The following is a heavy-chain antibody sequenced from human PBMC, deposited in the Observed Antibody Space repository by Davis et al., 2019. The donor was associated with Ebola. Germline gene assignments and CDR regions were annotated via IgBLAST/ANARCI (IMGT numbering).Heavy chain of an antibody. CDR2: INHSGTT. V-gene: IGHV4-34*01. Sequence: MPSETLSLTCAVFRGSFSGYYWSWIRQPPGKGLEWIGKINHSGTTNYNPSLKSRVTISVDKSKNQFSLKLSSVTAADTAMYYCARDRGYIAVDAFDIWGQGTVVTVSS. CDR3: ARDRGYIAVDAFDI. CDR1: RGSFSGYY. J-gene: IGHJ3*02. D-gene: IGHD6-19*01.